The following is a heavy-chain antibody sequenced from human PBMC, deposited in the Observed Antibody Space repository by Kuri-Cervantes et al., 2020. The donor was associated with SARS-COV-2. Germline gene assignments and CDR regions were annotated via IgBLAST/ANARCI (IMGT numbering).Heavy chain of an antibody. CDR3: AKGRKWYYFDY. D-gene: IGHD2-15*01. Sequence: GESLKISCAASGFTFSDYYMSWIRQAPGKGLEWVSYISSSGSTIYYADSVKGRFTISRDNAKNSLYLQMNSLRTEDTALYYCAKGRKWYYFDYWGQGTLGTVSS. V-gene: IGHV3-11*01. CDR2: ISSSGSTI. J-gene: IGHJ4*02. CDR1: GFTFSDYY.